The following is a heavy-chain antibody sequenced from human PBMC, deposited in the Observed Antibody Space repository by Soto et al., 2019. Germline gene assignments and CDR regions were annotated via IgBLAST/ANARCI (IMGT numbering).Heavy chain of an antibody. J-gene: IGHJ6*02. V-gene: IGHV1-18*01. CDR1: GYAFLSYG. D-gene: IGHD1-1*01. Sequence: SVKVACKASGYAFLSYGISWVRQAPGQGSEWMGWISAYNGNTNYAQKQQGRVTMTTDTSTSTAYMELRSLRSDDTAVYYCERDGGTTGTTGSYDYYYGMDVWGQGTTVTVSS. CDR2: ISAYNGNT. CDR3: ERDGGTTGTTGSYDYYYGMDV.